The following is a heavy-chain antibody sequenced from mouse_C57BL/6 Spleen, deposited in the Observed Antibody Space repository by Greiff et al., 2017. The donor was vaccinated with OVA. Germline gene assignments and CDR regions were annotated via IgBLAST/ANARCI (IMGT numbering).Heavy chain of an antibody. CDR1: GYAFSSSW. CDR2: IYPGDGDT. D-gene: IGHD2-5*01. CDR3: ARSYSNVYYFDY. V-gene: IGHV1-82*01. Sequence: VKLMESGPELVKPGASVKISCKASGYAFSSSWMNWVKQRPGKGLEWIGRIYPGDGDTNYNGKFKGKATLTADKSSSTAYMQLSSLTSEDSAVYFCARSYSNVYYFDYWGQGTTLTVSS. J-gene: IGHJ2*01.